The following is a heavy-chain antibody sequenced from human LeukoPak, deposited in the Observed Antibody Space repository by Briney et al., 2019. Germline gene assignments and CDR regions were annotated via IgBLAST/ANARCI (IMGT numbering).Heavy chain of an antibody. J-gene: IGHJ6*04. Sequence: GGSLRLSCAASGFAVNSYYMSWVRQAPGKGLEWVSAVFRDGSTSHADSAKGRFTISRDNSRNTVYLQMNSLRAEDTAVYYCARDPFRPYYDFWSGSLDVWGKGTTVTVSS. CDR1: GFAVNSYY. CDR2: VFRDGST. V-gene: IGHV3-53*05. CDR3: ARDPFRPYYDFWSGSLDV. D-gene: IGHD3-3*01.